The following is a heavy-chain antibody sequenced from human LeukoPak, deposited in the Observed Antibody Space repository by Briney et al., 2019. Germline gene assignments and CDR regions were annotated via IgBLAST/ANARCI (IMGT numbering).Heavy chain of an antibody. Sequence: PGGSLRLSCAASGFTFSSYSMNWVRQAPGKGLEWVSYISSSSSTIYYADSVKGGFTISRDNAKNSLYLQMNSLRAEDTAVYYCAELGITMIGGVWGKGTTVTISS. D-gene: IGHD3-10*02. J-gene: IGHJ6*04. CDR3: AELGITMIGGV. V-gene: IGHV3-48*01. CDR2: ISSSSSTI. CDR1: GFTFSSYS.